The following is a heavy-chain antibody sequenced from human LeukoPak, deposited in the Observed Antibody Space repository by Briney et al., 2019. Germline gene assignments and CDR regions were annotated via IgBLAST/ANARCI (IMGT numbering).Heavy chain of an antibody. CDR1: GGSISSYY. Sequence: SETLSLTCTVSGGSISSYYWSWIRQPPGKGLEWIGYIYYSGSTNYNPSLKSRVTISVDTSKNQFSLKLGSVTAADTAVYYCARSGTYYYDSSGYDYGMDVRGQGTTVTVSS. CDR3: ARSGTYYYDSSGYDYGMDV. V-gene: IGHV4-59*01. J-gene: IGHJ6*02. CDR2: IYYSGST. D-gene: IGHD3-22*01.